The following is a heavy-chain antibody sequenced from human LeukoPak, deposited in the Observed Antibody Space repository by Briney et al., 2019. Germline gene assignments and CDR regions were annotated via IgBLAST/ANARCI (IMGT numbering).Heavy chain of an antibody. J-gene: IGHJ4*02. D-gene: IGHD6-19*01. V-gene: IGHV4-59*02. CDR3: ARETSLTGYASGLGFNY. CDR1: GGSVSSWY. CDR2: IYDSGNT. Sequence: SETLSLTCTVSGGSVSSWYWSWIRQPPGKRLEWIGYIYDSGNTNYNPSLKSRVTISIDTSKNQFSLRLTSVTAADTATYYCARETSLTGYASGLGFNYWGQGILVTVSS.